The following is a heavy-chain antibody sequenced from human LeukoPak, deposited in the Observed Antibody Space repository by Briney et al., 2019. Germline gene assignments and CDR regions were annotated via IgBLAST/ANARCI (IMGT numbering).Heavy chain of an antibody. D-gene: IGHD6-13*01. Sequence: KPGGSLRLSCAASGFTFSFYSMSWVRQAPGKGLEWVSSISSSSSDIYYADSVKGRFTISRDSAKNSLSLQMINLRGEDTAVYYCALAAAAGPYYFDYWGQGTLVTVSS. V-gene: IGHV3-21*01. CDR3: ALAAAAGPYYFDY. CDR1: GFTFSFYS. CDR2: ISSSSSDI. J-gene: IGHJ4*02.